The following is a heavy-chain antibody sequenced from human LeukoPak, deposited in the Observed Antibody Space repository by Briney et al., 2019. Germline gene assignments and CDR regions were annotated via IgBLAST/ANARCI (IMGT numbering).Heavy chain of an antibody. V-gene: IGHV3-11*01. CDR1: GFTFSDYY. Sequence: GGSLRPSCAASGFTFSDYYMSWIRQAPGKGLEWVSYISSSGSTIYYADSVKGRFTISRDNAKNSLYLQMNSLRAEDTAVYYCARVKGDMYDSVDYWGQGTLVTVSS. J-gene: IGHJ4*02. D-gene: IGHD3-22*01. CDR3: ARVKGDMYDSVDY. CDR2: ISSSGSTI.